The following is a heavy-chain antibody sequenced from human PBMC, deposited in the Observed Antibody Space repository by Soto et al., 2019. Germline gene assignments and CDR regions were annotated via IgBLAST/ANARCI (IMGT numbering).Heavy chain of an antibody. Sequence: KPGGSLRLSCAASGFTFINAWMSWVRQAPGKGLEWVGRIKSKTAGGTTDYAAPVKGRLTTSRDDSKNTLYLQMNSLKTEDTAVYYCTRDGTITFGGVLVPNWFDPWGQGTLVTVSS. V-gene: IGHV3-15*01. D-gene: IGHD3-16*02. J-gene: IGHJ5*02. CDR3: TRDGTITFGGVLVPNWFDP. CDR1: GFTFINAW. CDR2: IKSKTAGGTT.